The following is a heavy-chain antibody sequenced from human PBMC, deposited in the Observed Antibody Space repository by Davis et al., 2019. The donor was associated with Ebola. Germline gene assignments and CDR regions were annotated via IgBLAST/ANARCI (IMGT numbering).Heavy chain of an antibody. Sequence: SETLSLTCTVSGGSISSYYWSWIRQPPGKGLEWIGYIYYRGSTNYNPSLKSRVTISVDTSKNQFSLKLSSVTPEDTAVYYCARALRSTGWADYWGQGTLVTVSS. D-gene: IGHD6-19*01. J-gene: IGHJ4*02. CDR2: IYYRGST. CDR3: ARALRSTGWADY. V-gene: IGHV4-59*12. CDR1: GGSISSYY.